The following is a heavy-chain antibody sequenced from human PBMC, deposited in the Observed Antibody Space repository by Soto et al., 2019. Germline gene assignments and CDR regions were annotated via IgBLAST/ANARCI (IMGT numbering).Heavy chain of an antibody. CDR3: ARGGTTLVCFYSKSHYYMDV. Sequence: GESLKISCKGSGYSFTSYWIGWVRQMPGKGLEWMGIIYPGDSDTRYSPSFQGQVTISAAKSIRTAYLQWSSLKASDTAMYYGARGGTTLVCFYSKSHYYMDVWGKGTTVTVSS. D-gene: IGHD2-21*01. CDR2: IYPGDSDT. CDR1: GYSFTSYW. J-gene: IGHJ6*03. V-gene: IGHV5-51*01.